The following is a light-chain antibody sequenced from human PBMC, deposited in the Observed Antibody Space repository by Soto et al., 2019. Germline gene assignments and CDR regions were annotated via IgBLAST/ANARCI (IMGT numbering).Light chain of an antibody. J-gene: IGKJ1*01. CDR1: QSVSSSY. V-gene: IGKV3-20*01. CDR3: QEYGSSPWR. CDR2: GAS. Sequence: EFVLTQSPCTLSLCPGERATLSCRASQSVSSSYLAWYQQKPGQAPRLLIYGASSRATGIPDRFSGSGSGTDFTLTISRFEPEDFTVYYCQEYGSSPWRFGQGAKVDIK.